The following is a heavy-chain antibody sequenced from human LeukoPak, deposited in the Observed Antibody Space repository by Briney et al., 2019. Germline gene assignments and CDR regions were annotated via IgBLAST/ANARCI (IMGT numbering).Heavy chain of an antibody. Sequence: SETLSLTCTVSGGSISSYYWSWIRQPPGRGLEWIGYIYYSGSTNYNPSLKSRVTISVDTSKNQFSLKLSSVTAADTAVYYCARGQNWFDPWGQGTLVTVSS. CDR2: IYYSGST. J-gene: IGHJ5*02. V-gene: IGHV4-59*01. CDR1: GGSISSYY. CDR3: ARGQNWFDP.